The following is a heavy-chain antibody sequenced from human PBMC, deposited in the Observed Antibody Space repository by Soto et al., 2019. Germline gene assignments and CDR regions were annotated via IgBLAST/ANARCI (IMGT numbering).Heavy chain of an antibody. CDR1: GGSFSGYY. Sequence: PSETLSLTCAVYGGSFSGYYWSWIRQSPGKGLEWIGEINHSGSTNYNPSLKSRVTISVDTSKNQFSLQLSSVTAADTAVYYCARETYGSGSYYNYWVQGTLVT. J-gene: IGHJ4*02. CDR3: ARETYGSGSYYNY. D-gene: IGHD3-10*01. V-gene: IGHV4-34*01. CDR2: INHSGST.